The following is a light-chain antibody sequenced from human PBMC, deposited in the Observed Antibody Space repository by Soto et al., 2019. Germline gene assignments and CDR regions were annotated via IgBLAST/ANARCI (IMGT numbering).Light chain of an antibody. J-gene: IGLJ2*01. V-gene: IGLV2-14*01. CDR3: TSYRSTNILI. CDR2: EVN. CDR1: NTDIGRHNY. Sequence: QSALTQPASVSGSPGQSITISCTGTNTDIGRHNYVSWYQQYPGKAPKLIIFEVNNRPSGVSDRFSGSKSGNTASLTISGLQPEDEAEYHCTSYRSTNILIFGGGTKLTVL.